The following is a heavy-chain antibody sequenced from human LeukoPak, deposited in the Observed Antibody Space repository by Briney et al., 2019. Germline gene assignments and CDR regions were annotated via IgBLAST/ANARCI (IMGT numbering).Heavy chain of an antibody. CDR2: IRQDGSVQ. V-gene: IGHV3-7*01. D-gene: IGHD1/OR15-1a*01. Sequence: GGSLRLSCAASGFTFSSYWMSWVRQAPGKGLEWVANIRQDGSVQNYVDSVKGRFTISRDNPKNSVYLQMSSLRAEDTAAYYCLVTTRSRGFDYWGQGTLVTVSS. J-gene: IGHJ4*02. CDR3: LVTTRSRGFDY. CDR1: GFTFSSYW.